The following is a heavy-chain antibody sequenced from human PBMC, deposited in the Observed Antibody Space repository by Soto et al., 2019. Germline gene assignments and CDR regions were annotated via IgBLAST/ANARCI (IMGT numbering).Heavy chain of an antibody. CDR3: ARGKPQYYDFWIGYYQASYYYDGMDV. CDR2: INHSGST. CDR1: GGSFSGYY. D-gene: IGHD3-3*01. J-gene: IGHJ6*02. V-gene: IGHV4-34*01. Sequence: PSETLSLTCAVYGGSFSGYYWSWIRQPPGKGLEWIGEINHSGSTNYNPSLKSRVTISVDTSKNQFSLKLSSVTAADTAVYYCARGKPQYYDFWIGYYQASYYYDGMDVWGQGTTVTVSS.